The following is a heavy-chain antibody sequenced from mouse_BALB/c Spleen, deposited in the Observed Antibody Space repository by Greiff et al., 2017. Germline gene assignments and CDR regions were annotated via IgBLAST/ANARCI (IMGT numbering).Heavy chain of an antibody. CDR3: AFYYEEFAY. CDR1: GYTFTDYN. D-gene: IGHD2-4*01. Sequence: VHVKQSGPELVKPGASVKIPCKASGYTFTDYNMDWVKQSHGKSLEWIGDINPNNGGTIYNQKFKGKATLTVDKSSSTAYMELRSLTSEDTAVYYCAFYYEEFAYWGQGTLVTVSA. V-gene: IGHV1-18*01. J-gene: IGHJ3*01. CDR2: INPNNGGT.